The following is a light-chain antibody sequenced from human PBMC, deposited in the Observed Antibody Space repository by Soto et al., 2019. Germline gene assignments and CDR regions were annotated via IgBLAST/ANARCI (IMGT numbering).Light chain of an antibody. J-gene: IGLJ3*02. CDR2: SST. CDR1: SSNIGSNT. V-gene: IGLV1-44*01. Sequence: QPVLTQPPSASGTPGQRVTISCSGSSSNIGSNTINWYKQLPGTAPKLLIYSSTQRPSGVPDRFSGSKSGTSASLAISGLQSEDEADYYCAAWDDSLNGWVFGGGTKVTVL. CDR3: AAWDDSLNGWV.